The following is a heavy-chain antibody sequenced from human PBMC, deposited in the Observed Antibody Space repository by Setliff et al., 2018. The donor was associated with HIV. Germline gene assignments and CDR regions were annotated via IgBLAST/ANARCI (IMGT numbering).Heavy chain of an antibody. V-gene: IGHV4-39*01. Sequence: SETLSLTCTVSGGSIRATSYYWGWIRQPPGKGLEWIGSIYYSGSTKYNPSLKSRVTISLDMSKNQFSLKLNSVTAADTATYYCARGTLYYDYVWGTPFPFDYWGQGTLVTVSS. CDR3: ARGTLYYDYVWGTPFPFDY. CDR2: IYYSGST. J-gene: IGHJ4*02. CDR1: GGSIRATSYY. D-gene: IGHD3-16*01.